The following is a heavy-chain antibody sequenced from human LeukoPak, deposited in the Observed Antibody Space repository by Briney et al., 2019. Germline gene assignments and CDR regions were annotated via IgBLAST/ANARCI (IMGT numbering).Heavy chain of an antibody. CDR3: ARGGVGEYCSSTSFEFVCWFDP. CDR1: GGTFSSYA. D-gene: IGHD2-2*01. Sequence: ASVKVSCKASGGTFSSYAISWVRQAPGQGLEWMGGIIPIFGTANYAQKFQGRVTITTDESTSTAYMELSSLRSEDTAVYYCARGGVGEYCSSTSFEFVCWFDPWGQGTLVTVSS. V-gene: IGHV1-69*05. CDR2: IIPIFGTA. J-gene: IGHJ5*02.